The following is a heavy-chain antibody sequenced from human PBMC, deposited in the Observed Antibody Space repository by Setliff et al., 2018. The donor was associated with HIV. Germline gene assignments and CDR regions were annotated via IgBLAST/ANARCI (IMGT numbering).Heavy chain of an antibody. V-gene: IGHV1-18*01. D-gene: IGHD2-15*01. CDR1: GYTFTSYG. J-gene: IGHJ5*01. CDR2: ISAYNGNT. Sequence: ASVKVSCKASGYTFTSYGISWVRQAPGQGLEWMGWISAYNGNTNYAEQVQGRVTMTRDTSTSTAYMELRSLRSDDTAVYYCARDRLYCSRGSCYPNWFDSWGQGTLVTAPQ. CDR3: ARDRLYCSRGSCYPNWFDS.